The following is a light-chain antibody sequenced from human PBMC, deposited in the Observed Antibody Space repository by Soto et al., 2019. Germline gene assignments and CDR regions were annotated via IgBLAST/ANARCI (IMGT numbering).Light chain of an antibody. CDR2: YDD. V-gene: IGLV1-36*01. CDR1: SANIGNNA. CDR3: AAWDDSLNALV. J-gene: IGLJ2*01. Sequence: QSVLTQPPSVSDAPRQRGTISCSGSSANIGNNAVNWYQQLPGKAPKLLIYYDDLLPSGVSDRFSGSKSGTSASLAISGLQSEDEADYYCAAWDDSLNALVFGGGTKVTVL.